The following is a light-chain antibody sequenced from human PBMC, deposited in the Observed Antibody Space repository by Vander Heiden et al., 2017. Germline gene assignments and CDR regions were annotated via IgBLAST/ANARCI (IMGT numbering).Light chain of an antibody. V-gene: IGKV4-1*01. CDR2: WAS. CDR3: QQYYSTPLT. CDR1: QSVLYSSNNKNY. Sequence: DLVMTQSPDPLGVSLGERATIHCKSSQSVLYSSNNKNYLAWYQQKPGQPPKLLIYWASTRESGVPDRFSGSGSGTDFTLTISSLQAEDVAVYYCQQYYSTPLTFGGGTKVEIK. J-gene: IGKJ4*01.